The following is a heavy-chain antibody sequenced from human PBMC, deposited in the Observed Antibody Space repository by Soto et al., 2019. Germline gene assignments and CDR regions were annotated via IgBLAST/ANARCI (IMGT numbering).Heavy chain of an antibody. V-gene: IGHV3-21*01. D-gene: IGHD2-2*01. CDR3: ARGRRSCNSVSCHGGVDY. CDR2: ISASSNYK. J-gene: IGHJ4*02. Sequence: EVQVVESGGGQVKPGGSLRLSCAASGFTFSTYGMNWVRQAPGKGLEWVSFISASSNYKYYADSVRGRFTISRDHARNSLYLQMNTLSAEDPAVYYCARGRRSCNSVSCHGGVDYWGQGTLVTVSS. CDR1: GFTFSTYG.